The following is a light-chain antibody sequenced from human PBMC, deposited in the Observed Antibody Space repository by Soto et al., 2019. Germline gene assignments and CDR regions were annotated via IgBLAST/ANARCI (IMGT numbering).Light chain of an antibody. Sequence: QSVLTQPASVSGSPGQSIAISCTGTSSDVGSDYNYVSWYQQHPGKAPKLMVYDVSTRPSGVSNRFSGSKSGTTASLTISGLEAEDEADYYCCSYTSISTYVFGTGPKLIVL. CDR3: CSYTSISTYV. V-gene: IGLV2-14*03. J-gene: IGLJ1*01. CDR1: SSDVGSDYNY. CDR2: DVS.